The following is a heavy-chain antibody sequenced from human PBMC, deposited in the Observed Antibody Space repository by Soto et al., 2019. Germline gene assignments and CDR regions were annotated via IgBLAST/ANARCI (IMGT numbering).Heavy chain of an antibody. CDR3: ARDRPGYYDSSGPDDAFDI. D-gene: IGHD3-22*01. CDR1: GYTFTSYG. V-gene: IGHV1-18*01. J-gene: IGHJ3*02. CDR2: ISAYNGNT. Sequence: ASVKVSCKASGYTFTSYGISWVRQAPGQGLEWMGWISAYNGNTNYAQKLQGGVTMTTGTSTSTAYMELRSLRSDDTAVYYCARDRPGYYDSSGPDDAFDIWGQGTMVTVSS.